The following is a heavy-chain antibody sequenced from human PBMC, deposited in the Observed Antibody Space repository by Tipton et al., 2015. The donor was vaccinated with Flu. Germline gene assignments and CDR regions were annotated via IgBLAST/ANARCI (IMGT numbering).Heavy chain of an antibody. D-gene: IGHD5-24*01. CDR2: IKEDGSQK. CDR3: ARAGWGGYNSRAS. J-gene: IGHJ4*02. CDR1: GFAFSIDW. V-gene: IGHV3-7*01. Sequence: SLRLSCAASGFAFSIDWMSWVRLAPGKGLEWVANIKEDGSQKYYVDSVRGRFTISRDNGKSLVYLQMDSLRVEDTATYYCARAGWGGYNSRASWGQGTQVIVSS.